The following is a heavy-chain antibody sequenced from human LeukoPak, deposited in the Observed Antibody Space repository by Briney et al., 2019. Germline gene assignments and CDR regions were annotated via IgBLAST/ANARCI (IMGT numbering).Heavy chain of an antibody. J-gene: IGHJ5*02. CDR1: GGSFSGYY. Sequence: SETLSLTCAVYGGSFSGYYWSWIPQPPGKGLEWIGEINHSGSTNYNPSLKSRVTISVDTSKNQFSLKLSSVTAADTAVYYCARAGAIVVAGRGPWFDPWGQGTLVTVSS. D-gene: IGHD6-19*01. CDR2: INHSGST. V-gene: IGHV4-34*01. CDR3: ARAGAIVVAGRGPWFDP.